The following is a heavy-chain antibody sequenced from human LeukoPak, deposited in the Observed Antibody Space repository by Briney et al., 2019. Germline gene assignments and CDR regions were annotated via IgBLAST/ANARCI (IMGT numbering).Heavy chain of an antibody. Sequence: SETLSLTCAVYGGSFSGYYWSWIRQPPGKGLEWIGEINHSGSTNYNPSLKSRVTISVDTSKNQFSLKLSSVTAADTAVYYCARVRTHSSGWDLLYFDYWGQGTLVTVSS. V-gene: IGHV4-34*01. CDR3: ARVRTHSSGWDLLYFDY. CDR1: GGSFSGYY. D-gene: IGHD6-19*01. J-gene: IGHJ4*02. CDR2: INHSGST.